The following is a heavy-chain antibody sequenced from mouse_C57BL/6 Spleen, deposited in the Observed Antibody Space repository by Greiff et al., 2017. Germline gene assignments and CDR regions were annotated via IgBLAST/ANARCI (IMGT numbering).Heavy chain of an antibody. V-gene: IGHV1-26*01. J-gene: IGHJ4*01. CDR3: AREGPDAMDY. CDR1: GYTFTDYY. CDR2: INPNNGGT. Sequence: VQLKQSGPELVKPGASVKISCKASGYTFTDYYMNWVKQSHGKSLEWIGDINPNNGGTSYNQKFKGKATLTVDKSSSTAYMELRSLTSEDSAVYYCAREGPDAMDYWGQGTSVTVSS.